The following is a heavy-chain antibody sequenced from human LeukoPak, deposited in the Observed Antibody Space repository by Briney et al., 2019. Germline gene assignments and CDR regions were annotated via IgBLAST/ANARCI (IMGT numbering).Heavy chain of an antibody. J-gene: IGHJ4*02. Sequence: PGGSLRLSCAASGFTFSSYAMSWVRQAPGKGLEWVSAISGSGGSTYYADSVKGRFTISRDNSKNTLYLQMNSLRAEDTAVYYCAEVHNYYYGSGSYSDYWGQGTLVTVSS. D-gene: IGHD3-10*01. CDR2: ISGSGGST. CDR3: AEVHNYYYGSGSYSDY. V-gene: IGHV3-23*01. CDR1: GFTFSSYA.